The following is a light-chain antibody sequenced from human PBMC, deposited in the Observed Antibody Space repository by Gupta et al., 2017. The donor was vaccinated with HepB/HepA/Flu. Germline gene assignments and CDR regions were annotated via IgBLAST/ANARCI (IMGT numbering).Light chain of an antibody. Sequence: QSLLTQPHSASGTPGQRVTISCSGGSSNIGGRTVNWYQHFPGTAPKLLIYNSNQRPSGIPDRFSGSRSGTSASLAISGLQHEDEADYYCAAWDDSLKGWVFGGGTKLTVL. V-gene: IGLV1-44*01. J-gene: IGLJ2*01. CDR3: AAWDDSLKGWV. CDR2: NSN. CDR1: SSNIGGRT.